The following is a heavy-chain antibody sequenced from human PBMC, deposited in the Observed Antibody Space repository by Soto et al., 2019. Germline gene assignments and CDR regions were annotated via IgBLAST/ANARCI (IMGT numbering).Heavy chain of an antibody. CDR3: ARNTITHPHS. CDR1: GFTFSNYA. V-gene: IGHV3-23*01. J-gene: IGHJ4*02. D-gene: IGHD5-12*01. CDR2: ISSSGDSP. Sequence: EVQLLESGGGLVQPGGSLRLSCAASGFTFSNYAMSWVRQAPGKGLEWVSAISSSGDSPYYADSVKGRFTVSRDNSKNTLYLQMNSLRVEDTAIYYCARNTITHPHSWGQGTLVTVSS.